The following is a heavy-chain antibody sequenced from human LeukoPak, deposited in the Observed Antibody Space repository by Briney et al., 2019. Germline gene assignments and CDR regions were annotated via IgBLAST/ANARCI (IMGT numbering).Heavy chain of an antibody. CDR3: ARRTVTMDY. CDR2: ISSGGRTM. J-gene: IGHJ4*02. CDR1: GFTFSDYY. D-gene: IGHD4-17*01. V-gene: IGHV3-11*04. Sequence: GGSLRLSCAASGFTFSDYYMTWIRQAPGKGLEWISYISSGGRTMYYTDSVKGRFTISRDNAKNSLYLQMNSLRAEDTAVYYCARRTVTMDYWGQGTQVTVSS.